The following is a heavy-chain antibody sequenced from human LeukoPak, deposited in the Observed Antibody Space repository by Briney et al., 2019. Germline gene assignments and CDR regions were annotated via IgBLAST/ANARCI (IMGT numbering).Heavy chain of an antibody. Sequence: SETLSLTCTVSGGSISSYYWSWMRQPPGKGLEWIGYIYYSGSTNYNPSLKSRVTISVDTSKNQFSLKLSSVTAADTAVYYCARRVDTRGWYRDDYWGQGTLVTVSS. D-gene: IGHD6-19*01. CDR3: ARRVDTRGWYRDDY. CDR2: IYYSGST. J-gene: IGHJ4*02. V-gene: IGHV4-59*08. CDR1: GGSISSYY.